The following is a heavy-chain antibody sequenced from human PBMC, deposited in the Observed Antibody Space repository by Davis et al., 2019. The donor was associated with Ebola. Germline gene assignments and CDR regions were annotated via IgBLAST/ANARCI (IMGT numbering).Heavy chain of an antibody. J-gene: IGHJ6*04. CDR3: ARVYCSSTSCRGMDV. V-gene: IGHV7-4-1*02. Sequence: AASVKVSCKASGYTFTRYAMNWVRQAPGQGLEWMGWINTNTGNPTYAQGFTGRFVFSLDTSVSTAYLQISSLKAEDTAVYYCARVYCSSTSCRGMDVWGKGTTVTVSS. CDR1: GYTFTRYA. D-gene: IGHD2-2*01. CDR2: INTNTGNP.